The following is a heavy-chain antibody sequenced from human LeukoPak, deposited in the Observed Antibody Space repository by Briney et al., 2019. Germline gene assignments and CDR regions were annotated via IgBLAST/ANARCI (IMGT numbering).Heavy chain of an antibody. CDR3: ARVSEMATYPQYNWFDP. D-gene: IGHD5-24*01. CDR1: GGTFSSYA. Sequence: SVKVSCKASGGTFSSYAISWVRQAPGQGLEWMGRIIPIFGTANYAQKFQGRVTITTDESTSTAYMELSSLRSEDAAVYYCARVSEMATYPQYNWFDPWGQGTLVTVSS. CDR2: IIPIFGTA. J-gene: IGHJ5*02. V-gene: IGHV1-69*05.